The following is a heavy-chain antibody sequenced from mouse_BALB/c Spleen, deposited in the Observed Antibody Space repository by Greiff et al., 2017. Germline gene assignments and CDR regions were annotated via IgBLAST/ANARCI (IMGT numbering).Heavy chain of an antibody. CDR1: GYTFTDYW. V-gene: IGHV1-69*02. J-gene: IGHJ4*01. Sequence: QVQLQQSGPELVKPGASVKVSCKASGYTFTDYWMHWVKQRPGQGLEWIGAIDTSDSYTSYNQKFKGKATLTVDESSSTAYMQLSSLTSEDSAVYYCARWIYYDYDDAMDYWGQGTSVTVSS. CDR2: IDTSDSYT. CDR3: ARWIYYDYDDAMDY. D-gene: IGHD2-4*01.